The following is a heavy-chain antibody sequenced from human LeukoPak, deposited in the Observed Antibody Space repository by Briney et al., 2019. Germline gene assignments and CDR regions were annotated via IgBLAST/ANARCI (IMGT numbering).Heavy chain of an antibody. CDR1: GGSISSYY. CDR3: AKGSRRYCSGGSCSTPFDY. CDR2: IYYSGST. D-gene: IGHD2-15*01. V-gene: IGHV4-59*01. Sequence: SSETLSLTCTVSGGSISSYYWSWIRQPPGKGLEWIGYIYYSGSTNYNPSLKSRVTISVDTSKNQFSLKVSSVTAADTAVYYCAKGSRRYCSGGSCSTPFDYWGQGTLVTVSS. J-gene: IGHJ4*02.